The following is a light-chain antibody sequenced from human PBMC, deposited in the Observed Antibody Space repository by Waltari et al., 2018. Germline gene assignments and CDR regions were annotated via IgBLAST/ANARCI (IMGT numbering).Light chain of an antibody. V-gene: IGLV1-44*01. J-gene: IGLJ3*02. CDR3: AAWDDSLNGWV. CDR1: FSSIGSNA. Sequence: QSVLTQPPSASGTPGQRVTISCSGSFSSIGSNAVNWYQQLPGTAPKLLIYTNSQRPSVVPDLFAGSKSGTSASLVISGLQSEDEADYYCAAWDDSLNGWVFGGGTKLTVL. CDR2: TNS.